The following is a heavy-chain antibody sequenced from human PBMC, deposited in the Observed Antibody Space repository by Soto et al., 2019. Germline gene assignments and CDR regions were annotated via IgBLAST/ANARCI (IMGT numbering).Heavy chain of an antibody. CDR3: ARPYDILTGYFPGPYYYYGMDV. J-gene: IGHJ6*02. D-gene: IGHD3-9*01. CDR1: GGTFSSYA. V-gene: IGHV1-69*01. Sequence: VKVSCKASGGTFSSYAISWVRQAPGQGLEWMGGIIPIFGTANYAQKFQGRVTITADESTSTAYMGLSSLRSEDTAVYYCARPYDILTGYFPGPYYYYGMDVWGQGTTVTVSS. CDR2: IIPIFGTA.